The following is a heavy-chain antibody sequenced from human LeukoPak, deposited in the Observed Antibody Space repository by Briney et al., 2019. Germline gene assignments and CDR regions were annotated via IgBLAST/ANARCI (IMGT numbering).Heavy chain of an antibody. CDR1: GFTFSVYS. Sequence: GGSLRLSCADCGFTFSVYSMNWVRQAPGKGLEWVSSISSRSTHIYYVDSLKGRFTISRDNAKNSLYLQMNSLRAEDTAVYYCPKADYGVKCDECAIWGQGTVVTVSS. D-gene: IGHD4-23*01. J-gene: IGHJ3*02. CDR2: ISSRSTHI. V-gene: IGHV3-21*01. CDR3: PKADYGVKCDECAI.